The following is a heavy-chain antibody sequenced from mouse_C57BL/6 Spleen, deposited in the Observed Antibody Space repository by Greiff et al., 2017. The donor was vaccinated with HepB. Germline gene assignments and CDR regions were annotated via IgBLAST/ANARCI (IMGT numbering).Heavy chain of an antibody. J-gene: IGHJ4*01. CDR2: INPSSGYT. Sequence: QVQLQQSGAELARPGASVKMSCKASGYTSTSYTMHWVKQRPGQGLEWIGYINPSSGYTKYNQKFKDKATLTADKSSSTAYMQLSSLTSEDSAVYYCARGYYGAMDYWGQGTSVTVSS. V-gene: IGHV1-4*01. CDR3: ARGYYGAMDY. D-gene: IGHD1-1*01. CDR1: GYTSTSYT.